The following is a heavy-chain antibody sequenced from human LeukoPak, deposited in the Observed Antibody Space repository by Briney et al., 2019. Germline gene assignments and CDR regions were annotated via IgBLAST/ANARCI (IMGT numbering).Heavy chain of an antibody. CDR2: IYSGGST. CDR3: ARDFDSSSYFDY. CDR1: GFTVSSNY. Sequence: GGSLRLSCAASGFTVSSNYMSWVRQAPGKGLEWVPVIYSGGSTYYADSVKGRFTISRDNSKNTLYLQMNSLRAEDTAVYYCARDFDSSSYFDYWGQGTLVTVSS. V-gene: IGHV3-53*01. D-gene: IGHD6-13*01. J-gene: IGHJ4*02.